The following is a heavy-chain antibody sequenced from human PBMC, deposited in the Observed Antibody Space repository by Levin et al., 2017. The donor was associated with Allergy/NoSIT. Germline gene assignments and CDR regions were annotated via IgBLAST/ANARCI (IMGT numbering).Heavy chain of an antibody. Sequence: PGGSLRLSCKASGYTFTSYGISWVRQAPGQGLEWMGWISAYNGNTNYAQKLQGRVTMTTDTSTSTAYMELRSLRSDDTAVYYCAREWLEYFDYWGQGTLVTVSS. D-gene: IGHD6-19*01. CDR1: GYTFTSYG. V-gene: IGHV1-18*01. CDR3: AREWLEYFDY. J-gene: IGHJ4*02. CDR2: ISAYNGNT.